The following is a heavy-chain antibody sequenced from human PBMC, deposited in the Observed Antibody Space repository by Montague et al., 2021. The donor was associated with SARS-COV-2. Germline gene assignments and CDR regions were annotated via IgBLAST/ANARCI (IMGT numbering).Heavy chain of an antibody. CDR2: INHCGST. D-gene: IGHD3-3*01. Sequence: SETLSLTCAVYGGSFSGYYWSWIRQPPGKGLVWCGEINHCGSTNYNPSLKSRVIISVDTSKNQFSLKLRSVTAADTAVYYCARGTGPRSITVFGVIISGHVFDIWGQGTMVTVSS. J-gene: IGHJ3*02. CDR3: ARGTGPRSITVFGVIISGHVFDI. V-gene: IGHV4-34*01. CDR1: GGSFSGYY.